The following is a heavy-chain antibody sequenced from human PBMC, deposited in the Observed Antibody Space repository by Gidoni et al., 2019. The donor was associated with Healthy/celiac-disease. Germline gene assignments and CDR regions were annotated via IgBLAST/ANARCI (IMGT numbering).Heavy chain of an antibody. J-gene: IGHJ4*02. V-gene: IGHV3-23*01. CDR1: GFTFSSYA. D-gene: IGHD2-21*02. CDR3: AKEEAYCGGDCSPPFDY. Sequence: EVQLLESGGGLVQPGGSLRLSCAASGFTFSSYAMSWVRQAPGKGLEWVSAISGSGGSTYYADSVKGRFTISRDNSKNTLYLQMNSLRAEDTAVYYCAKEEAYCGGDCSPPFDYWGQGTLVTVSS. CDR2: ISGSGGST.